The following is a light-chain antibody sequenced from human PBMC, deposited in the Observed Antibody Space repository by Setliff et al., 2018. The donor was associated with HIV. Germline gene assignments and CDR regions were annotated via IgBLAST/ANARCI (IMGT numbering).Light chain of an antibody. CDR2: DVS. Sequence: QSVLTQPASVSGSPGQSITISCTGTSNDVGGYNYVAWYQEHPGKAPKLMIYDVSNRPSGVSNRFSGSKSGSTASLTISGRLAEDESDYYCSSYTGSGTFVFGGGTKVTVL. V-gene: IGLV2-14*03. J-gene: IGLJ1*01. CDR1: SNDVGGYNY. CDR3: SSYTGSGTFV.